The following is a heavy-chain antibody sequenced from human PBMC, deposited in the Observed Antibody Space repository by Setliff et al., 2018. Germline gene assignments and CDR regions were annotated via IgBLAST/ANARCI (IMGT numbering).Heavy chain of an antibody. J-gene: IGHJ6*02. CDR1: GGSFSGYY. D-gene: IGHD2-15*01. V-gene: IGHV4-34*01. Sequence: PSETLSLTCAVYGGSFSGYYWSWIRQPPGKGLEWIGEINHSGSTNYNPSLKCRVTISVDTSKNQFSLKLSSVTAADTAVYYCARKKTVYWYYGMDVWGQGTTVTVSS. CDR3: ARKKTVYWYYGMDV. CDR2: INHSGST.